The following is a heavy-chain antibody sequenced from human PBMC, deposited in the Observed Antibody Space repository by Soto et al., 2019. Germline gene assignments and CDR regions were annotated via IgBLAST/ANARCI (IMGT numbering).Heavy chain of an antibody. CDR2: IYWDDDK. CDR1: GFSLSTSGVG. V-gene: IGHV2-5*02. Sequence: QITLKESGPTLVKPTQTLTLTCTFSGFSLSTSGVGVGWIRQPPGKALAWLALIYWDDDKRYSPSLKSRLTSNKDTSKNPVVLTLTKLDTVDTATYYCARGGWTTYYSPFFDYWGQGTLVTVSS. J-gene: IGHJ4*02. CDR3: ARGGWTTYYSPFFDY. D-gene: IGHD3-10*01.